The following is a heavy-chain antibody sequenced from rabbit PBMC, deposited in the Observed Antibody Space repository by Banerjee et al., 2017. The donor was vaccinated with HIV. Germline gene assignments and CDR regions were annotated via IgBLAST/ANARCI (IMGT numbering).Heavy chain of an antibody. J-gene: IGHJ3*01. CDR2: IYWGDGNT. Sequence: QEQLEESGGDLVKPEGSLTLTCTASAFSFSNKYVMCWVRQAPGKGLEWIGCIYWGDGNTYYATWAKGRFTISKTSSTTVTLQMTSLTAADTATYFCARDVGVTYGDLWGQGTLVTVS. CDR3: ARDVGVTYGDL. CDR1: AFSFSNKYV. V-gene: IGHV1S45*01. D-gene: IGHD3-1*01.